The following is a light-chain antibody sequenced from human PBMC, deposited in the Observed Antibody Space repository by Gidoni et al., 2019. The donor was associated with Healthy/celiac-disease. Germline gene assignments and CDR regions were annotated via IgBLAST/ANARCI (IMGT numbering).Light chain of an antibody. CDR2: DAS. V-gene: IGLV3-21*02. CDR3: QVWDSSSDHLV. Sequence: SYVLTQPPSVSVAPGQTARITCGGNNIGSKSVHWYQQKPGQAPVLVVYDASDRPSGIPERFSGSNSGNTATLTISRVEAGDEADYYCQVWDSSSDHLVFGGGTKLTVL. J-gene: IGLJ2*01. CDR1: NIGSKS.